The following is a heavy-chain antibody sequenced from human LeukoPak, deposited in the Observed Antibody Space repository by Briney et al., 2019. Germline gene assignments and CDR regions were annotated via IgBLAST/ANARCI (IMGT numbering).Heavy chain of an antibody. CDR2: ISSSSSYI. D-gene: IGHD1-1*01. CDR3: ARALFRTTGTTYYYYGMDV. V-gene: IGHV3-21*01. J-gene: IGHJ6*02. CDR1: GFTFSSYS. Sequence: PGGSLRLSCAASGFTFSSYSMNWVRQAPGKGLEWVSSISSSSSYIYYADSVKGRFTISRDNAKNSLYLQMNSLRAEDTAVYYCARALFRTTGTTYYYYGMDVWGQGTTVTVSS.